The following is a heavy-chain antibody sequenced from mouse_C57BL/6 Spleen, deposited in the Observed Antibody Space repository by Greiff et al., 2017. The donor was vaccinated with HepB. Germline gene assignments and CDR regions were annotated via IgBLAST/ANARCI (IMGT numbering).Heavy chain of an antibody. CDR3: ASGDGGGDSSGYDY. J-gene: IGHJ2*01. CDR2: IDPSDSET. D-gene: IGHD3-2*02. V-gene: IGHV1-52*01. Sequence: VQLQQPGAELVRPGSSVKLSCKASGYTFTSYWMHWVKQRPIQGLEWIGNIDPSDSETHYNQKFKDKATLTVDKSSSTAYMQLSSLTSEDSAVYYCASGDGGGDSSGYDYWGQGTTLTVSS. CDR1: GYTFTSYW.